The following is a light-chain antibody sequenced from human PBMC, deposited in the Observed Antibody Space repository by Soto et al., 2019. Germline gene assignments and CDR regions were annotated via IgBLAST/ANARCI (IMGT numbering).Light chain of an antibody. V-gene: IGLV2-23*02. Sequence: QSVLTQPASMSGSPGQSITISCTGTSSDVGSYNLVSWYQQHPGKAPKLMIYEVSKRPSGVSNRFSGSKSGNTASLTISGLQAEDEADYYCCSYAGSSTPWVFGGGTKLTVL. CDR3: CSYAGSSTPWV. CDR1: SSDVGSYNL. J-gene: IGLJ3*02. CDR2: EVS.